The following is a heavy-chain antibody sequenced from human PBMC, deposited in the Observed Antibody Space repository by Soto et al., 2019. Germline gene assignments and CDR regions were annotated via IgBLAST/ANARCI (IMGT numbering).Heavy chain of an antibody. Sequence: QVQLQESGPGLVKPSQTLSLTCTVSGGSISSGDYYWSWIRQPPGKGLEWIGYNYYSGGTYYNPSLKSRVTISVDTSKNQFSLKLSSVTAADTAVYYCARTSTVVTLRGLEHDAFDIWGQGTMVTVSS. V-gene: IGHV4-30-4*01. CDR3: ARTSTVVTLRGLEHDAFDI. D-gene: IGHD2-21*02. CDR1: GGSISSGDYY. CDR2: NYYSGGT. J-gene: IGHJ3*02.